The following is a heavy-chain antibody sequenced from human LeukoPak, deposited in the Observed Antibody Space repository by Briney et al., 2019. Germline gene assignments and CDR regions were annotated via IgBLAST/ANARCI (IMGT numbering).Heavy chain of an antibody. J-gene: IGHJ4*02. D-gene: IGHD3-22*01. CDR1: GGSISSYY. CDR2: IYYSGST. Sequence: SETLSLTCTVSGGSISSYYWSWIRQPPGKGLEWIGYIYYSGSTNCNPSLKSRVTISVDTSKNQFSLKLSSVTAADTAVYYCARVGYYYDSSGFYDYWGQGTLVTVSS. CDR3: ARVGYYYDSSGFYDY. V-gene: IGHV4-59*01.